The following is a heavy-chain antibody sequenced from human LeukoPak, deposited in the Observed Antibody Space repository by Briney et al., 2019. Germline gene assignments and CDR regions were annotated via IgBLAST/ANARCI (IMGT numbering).Heavy chain of an antibody. CDR3: ARGSSGFDY. J-gene: IGHJ4*02. CDR2: IWYDGSNK. CDR1: GFTFDDYA. Sequence: GGSLRLSCAASGFTFDDYAMHWVRQAPGKGLEWVAVIWYDGSNKYYADSVKGRFTISRDNSKNTLYLQMNSLRAEDTAVYYCARGSSGFDYWGQGTLVTVSS. D-gene: IGHD6-19*01. V-gene: IGHV3-33*08.